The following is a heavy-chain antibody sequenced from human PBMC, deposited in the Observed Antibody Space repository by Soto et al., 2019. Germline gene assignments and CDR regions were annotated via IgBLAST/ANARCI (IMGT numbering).Heavy chain of an antibody. Sequence: QVQLVQSGAELKKPGSSVKVSCKASGDTFSGYPINWVRQAPGEGLEWMGRIIPVFGTTNDAQRFEGRVTFTADESTSTAYMELRGLLSEDTAVYYCARDGGFGELKYWGPGTVVTVSS. CDR3: ARDGGFGELKY. D-gene: IGHD3-10*01. J-gene: IGHJ4*02. CDR1: GDTFSGYP. V-gene: IGHV1-69*18. CDR2: IIPVFGTT.